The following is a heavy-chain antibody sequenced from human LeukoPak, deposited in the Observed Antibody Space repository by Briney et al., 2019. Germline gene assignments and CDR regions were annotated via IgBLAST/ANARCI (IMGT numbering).Heavy chain of an antibody. D-gene: IGHD3-16*01. Sequence: PSETLSLTCTVSGGSISSSSYYWGWIRQPPGKGLEWIRSIYYSGSTYYNPSLKSRVTISVDTSKNQFSLKLSSVTAADTAVYYCAGLGGGRLNYYYYGMDVWGQGTTVTVSS. J-gene: IGHJ6*02. CDR1: GGSISSSSYY. V-gene: IGHV4-39*07. CDR2: IYYSGST. CDR3: AGLGGGRLNYYYYGMDV.